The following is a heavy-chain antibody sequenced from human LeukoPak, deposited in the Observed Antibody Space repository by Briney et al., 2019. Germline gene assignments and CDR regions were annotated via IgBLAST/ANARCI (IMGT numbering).Heavy chain of an antibody. CDR1: GGSLNSYY. CDR2: IYYSGST. J-gene: IGHJ6*02. V-gene: IGHV4-59*01. CDR3: ARGFWDSGSYLGTDV. Sequence: SETLSLTCTVSGGSLNSYYWNWIRQPPGKGLEWIGYIYYSGSTNYNPSLKSRVTISVDPSKDHFSLKLSSVTAADTAAYYCARGFWDSGSYLGTDVWGQGTTVTVSS. D-gene: IGHD1-26*01.